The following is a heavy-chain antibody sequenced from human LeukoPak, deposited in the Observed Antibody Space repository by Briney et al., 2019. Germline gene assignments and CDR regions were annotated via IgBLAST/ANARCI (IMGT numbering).Heavy chain of an antibody. J-gene: IGHJ4*02. D-gene: IGHD3-10*01. CDR2: IYYSGST. V-gene: IGHV4-59*01. Sequence: SETLSLTCTVPGGSISSYYWSRIRQPPGKGLEWIGYIYYSGSTNYNPSLKSRVTISVDTSKNQFSLKLSSVTAADTAVYYCASGIRSWFGELFFDYWGQGTLVTVSS. CDR1: GGSISSYY. CDR3: ASGIRSWFGELFFDY.